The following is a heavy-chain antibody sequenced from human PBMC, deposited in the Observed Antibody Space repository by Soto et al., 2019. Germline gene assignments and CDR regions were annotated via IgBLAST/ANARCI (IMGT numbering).Heavy chain of an antibody. CDR3: ARDLRLSRRGYDLEQSPAY. CDR1: GVIFSSYG. Sequence: GGSLRLSCAASGVIFSSYGMHWVRQAPGKGLEWVAVIWNDGSDKYYGDSVKGRFTISRDNSKNMLYLQMDSLRVEDTALYYCARDLRLSRRGYDLEQSPAYWGRRTLVTVSS. CDR2: IWNDGSDK. D-gene: IGHD5-12*01. J-gene: IGHJ4*02. V-gene: IGHV3-33*01.